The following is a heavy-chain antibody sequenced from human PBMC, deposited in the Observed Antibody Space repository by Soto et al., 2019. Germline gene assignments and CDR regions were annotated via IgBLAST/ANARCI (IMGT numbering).Heavy chain of an antibody. D-gene: IGHD1-1*01. V-gene: IGHV3-23*01. CDR3: AKVLRSKNWNYYYGMDV. J-gene: IGHJ6*02. CDR1: GFTFSSYA. Sequence: GGSLRLSCAASGFTFSSYAMSWVRQAPGKGLEWVSAISGSGGSTYYADSVKGRFTISRDNSKNTLYLQMNSLRAEDTAVYYCAKVLRSKNWNYYYGMDVWGQGTTVTV. CDR2: ISGSGGST.